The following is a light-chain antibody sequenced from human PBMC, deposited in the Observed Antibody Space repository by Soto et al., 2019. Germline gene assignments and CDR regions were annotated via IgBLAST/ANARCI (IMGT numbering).Light chain of an antibody. Sequence: QPVLTQPPSASASLGASVTLTCTLSSGYSNYKVDWYQQRPGKGPRFVMRVGTGGIVGSKGDGIPDRFSVLGSGLNRYLTIKNIQEEDESDYHCGADPGSGSNFVKEVFGGGTKLTVL. V-gene: IGLV9-49*01. CDR3: GADPGSGSNFVKEV. CDR2: VGTGGIVG. CDR1: SGYSNYK. J-gene: IGLJ2*01.